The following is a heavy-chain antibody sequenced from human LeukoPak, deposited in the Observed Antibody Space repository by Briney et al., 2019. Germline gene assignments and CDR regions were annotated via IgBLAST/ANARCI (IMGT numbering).Heavy chain of an antibody. V-gene: IGHV3-23*01. CDR3: ARDRAVEMATISAFDI. CDR1: GFTFSSYA. Sequence: GGSLRLSCAASGFTFSSYAMSWVRQAPGKGLEWVSAISGSGGSTYYADSVKGRFTISRDNAKNSLYLQMNSLRAEDTAVYYCARDRAVEMATISAFDIWGQGTMVTVSS. D-gene: IGHD5-24*01. J-gene: IGHJ3*02. CDR2: ISGSGGST.